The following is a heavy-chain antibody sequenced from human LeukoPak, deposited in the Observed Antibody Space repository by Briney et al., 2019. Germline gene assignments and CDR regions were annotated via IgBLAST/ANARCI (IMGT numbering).Heavy chain of an antibody. CDR1: GFTFSDYY. D-gene: IGHD5-12*01. CDR2: IKQDGSEK. V-gene: IGHV3-7*01. CDR3: ARDFRWLRSYWYFDL. J-gene: IGHJ2*01. Sequence: GGSLRLSCAASGFTFSDYYMSWIRQAPGKGLEWVANIKQDGSEKYYMDSVKGRFTISRDSAKNSLYLQMNSLRAEDTAVYYCARDFRWLRSYWYFDLWGRGTLVTVSS.